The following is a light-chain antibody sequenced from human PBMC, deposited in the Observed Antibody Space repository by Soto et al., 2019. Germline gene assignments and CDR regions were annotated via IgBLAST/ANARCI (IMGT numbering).Light chain of an antibody. Sequence: EIVMTQSPATLSVSPGEGATLSCRASQSVSSKLAWYQQKPGQAPRLLIYGASTRATGIPARFSGSGSGTEFTLIISSLQSEDSAVYYWQQYNSWLWTFGQGTKVEIK. CDR1: QSVSSK. J-gene: IGKJ1*01. CDR2: GAS. V-gene: IGKV3-15*01. CDR3: QQYNSWLWT.